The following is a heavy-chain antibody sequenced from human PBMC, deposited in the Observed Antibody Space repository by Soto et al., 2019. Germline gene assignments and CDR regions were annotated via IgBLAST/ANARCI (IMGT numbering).Heavy chain of an antibody. J-gene: IGHJ3*02. CDR2: IYYSGST. V-gene: IGHV4-30-4*01. CDR3: ARDYTIRYAFDI. D-gene: IGHD2-2*02. Sequence: PSETLSLTCTVSGGSISSGDYYWSWIHQPPGKGLEWIGYIYYSGSTYYNPSLKSRVTISVDTSKNQFSLKLSSVTAADTAVYYCARDYTIRYAFDIWGQGTMVTVSS. CDR1: GGSISSGDYY.